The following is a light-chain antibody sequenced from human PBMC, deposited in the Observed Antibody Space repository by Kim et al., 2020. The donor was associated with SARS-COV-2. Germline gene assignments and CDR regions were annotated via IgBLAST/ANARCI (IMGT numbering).Light chain of an antibody. CDR1: QSVSSN. Sequence: EIVMTQSPATLSVSPGERATLSCRASQSVSSNFAWYQQKPGQAPRLLLYGASTRATGVPARFSGSGSGTEFTLTISSLQSEDFALYYCQQYNNWPPWTFGQGTKVDIK. J-gene: IGKJ1*01. V-gene: IGKV3-15*01. CDR2: GAS. CDR3: QQYNNWPPWT.